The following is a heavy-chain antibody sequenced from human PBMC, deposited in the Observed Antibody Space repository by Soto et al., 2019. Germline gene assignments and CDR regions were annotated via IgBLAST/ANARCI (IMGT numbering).Heavy chain of an antibody. CDR1: GYTFTGYY. J-gene: IGHJ6*02. CDR3: ARRPLYSSGIYYYYYYGMDV. V-gene: IGHV1-2*02. Sequence: GASVKVSCKASGYTFTGYYMHWVRQAPGQGLEWMGWINPNSGGTNYAQKFQGRVTMTRDTSVSTAYMELSRLRSDDTAVYYCARRPLYSSGIYYYYYYGMDVWGQGTTVTVSS. CDR2: INPNSGGT. D-gene: IGHD6-25*01.